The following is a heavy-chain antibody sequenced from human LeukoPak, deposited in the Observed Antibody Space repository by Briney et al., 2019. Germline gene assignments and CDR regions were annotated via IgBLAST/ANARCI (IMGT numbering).Heavy chain of an antibody. CDR1: GGSISSGDYY. V-gene: IGHV4-30-4*01. CDR3: ARSYYDSSGHYRRIWGS. J-gene: IGHJ4*02. Sequence: PSQTLSLTCTVSGGSISSGDYYWSWIRQPPGKGLEWIGYIYYSGSTYYNPSLKSRVTISVDTSKNQFSLKLSSVTAADTAVYYCARSYYDSSGHYRRIWGSWGQGTLVTVSS. D-gene: IGHD3-22*01. CDR2: IYYSGST.